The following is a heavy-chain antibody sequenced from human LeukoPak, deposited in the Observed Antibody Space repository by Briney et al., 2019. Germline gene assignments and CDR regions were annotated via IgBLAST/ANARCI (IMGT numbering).Heavy chain of an antibody. V-gene: IGHV4-38-2*02. D-gene: IGHD3-10*01. J-gene: IGHJ4*02. Sequence: SETLSLTCTVSGYSISSDYYWGWIRPPPGKGLEWIGSIDHSGSTYYNASLKSRVTISIDTSKNHFSLKLNSVTAADTAVYYCASGGDYYGSGSYNGNDYWGQGTLVTVSS. CDR2: IDHSGST. CDR3: ASGGDYYGSGSYNGNDY. CDR1: GYSISSDYY.